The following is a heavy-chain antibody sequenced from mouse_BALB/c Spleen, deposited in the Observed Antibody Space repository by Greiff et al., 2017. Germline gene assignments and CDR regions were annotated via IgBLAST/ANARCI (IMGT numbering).Heavy chain of an antibody. D-gene: IGHD2-2*01. CDR2: INPSTGYT. V-gene: IGHV1-4*01. CDR3: AKMYGCDGWYFDV. J-gene: IGHJ1*01. Sequence: VQLQQSGAELATPGASVKMSCKASGYTFTSYWMHWVKQRPGQGLEWIGYINPSTGYTEYNQKFKDKATLTADKSSSTAYMQLSSLTSEDSAVYYCAKMYGCDGWYFDVWGAGTTVTVSS. CDR1: GYTFTSYW.